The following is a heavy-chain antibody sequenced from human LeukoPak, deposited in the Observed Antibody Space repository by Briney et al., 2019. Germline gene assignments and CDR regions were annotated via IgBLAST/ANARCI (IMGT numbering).Heavy chain of an antibody. CDR2: INHSGST. V-gene: IGHV4-34*01. J-gene: IGHJ5*02. D-gene: IGHD1-26*01. CDR1: GGSFSGYY. CDR3: ARGGIVGPSARFDP. Sequence: SETLSLTCAVYGGSFSGYYWSWIRQPPGKGLEWIREINHSGSTNYNPSLKSRVTISVDTSKNQFSLKLSSVTAADTAVYYCARGGIVGPSARFDPWGQGTLVTVSS.